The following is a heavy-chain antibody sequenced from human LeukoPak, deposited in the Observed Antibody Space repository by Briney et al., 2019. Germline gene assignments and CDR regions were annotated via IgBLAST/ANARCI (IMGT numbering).Heavy chain of an antibody. J-gene: IGHJ4*02. Sequence: PGGSLRLSCAASGFTFSSCGMHWVRQAPGKGLEWVAVISYDGSNKYYADSVKGRFTISRDNSKNTLYLQMNSPRAEDTAVYYCAKERITMVRGVIRSDIFDYWGQGTLVTVSS. CDR2: ISYDGSNK. CDR3: AKERITMVRGVIRSDIFDY. D-gene: IGHD3-10*01. CDR1: GFTFSSCG. V-gene: IGHV3-30*18.